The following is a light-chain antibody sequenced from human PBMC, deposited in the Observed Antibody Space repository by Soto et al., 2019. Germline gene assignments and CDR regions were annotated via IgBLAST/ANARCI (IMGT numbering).Light chain of an antibody. CDR1: SSNIGSNT. CDR3: AAWDDSLSGYV. J-gene: IGLJ1*01. CDR2: GNI. Sequence: QSALTQPPSASGTPGQRVTISCSGGSSNIGSNTVNWYQQLPGTAPKLLIYGNIQRPSGVPDRFSGSKSGTSASLAISGLQSEDEADYYCAAWDDSLSGYVFGPGTKVTVL. V-gene: IGLV1-44*01.